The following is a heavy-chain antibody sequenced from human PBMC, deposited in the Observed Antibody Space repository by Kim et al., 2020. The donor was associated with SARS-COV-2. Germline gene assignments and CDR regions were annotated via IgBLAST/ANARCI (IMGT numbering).Heavy chain of an antibody. V-gene: IGHV3-21*01. CDR3: ATPKGSGSYYPGGIS. CDR2: ISSSSSYI. Sequence: GGSLRLSCAASGFTFSSYSMNWVRQAPGKGLEWVSSISSSSSYIYYADSVKGRFTISRDNAKNSLYLQMNSLRAEDTAVYYCATPKGSGSYYPGGISWGQGTLVTVSS. CDR1: GFTFSSYS. D-gene: IGHD1-26*01. J-gene: IGHJ5*02.